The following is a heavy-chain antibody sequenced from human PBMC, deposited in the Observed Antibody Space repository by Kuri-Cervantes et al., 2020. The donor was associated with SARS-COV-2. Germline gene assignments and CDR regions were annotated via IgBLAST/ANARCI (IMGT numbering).Heavy chain of an antibody. CDR1: GFTVSSNY. J-gene: IGHJ6*02. D-gene: IGHD6-19*01. CDR3: ARGVGAAVAGTLITIYYYYGMDV. CDR2: IYYSGST. V-gene: IGHV4-59*02. Sequence: ESLKISCAASGFTVSSNYMSWIRQPPGKGLEWIGYIYYSGSTNYNPSLKSRVTISVDTSKNQFSLKLSSVTAADTAVYYCARGVGAAVAGTLITIYYYYGMDVWGQGTTVTVSS.